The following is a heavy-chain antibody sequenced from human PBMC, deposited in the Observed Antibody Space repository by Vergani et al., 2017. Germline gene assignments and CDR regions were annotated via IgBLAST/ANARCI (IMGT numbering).Heavy chain of an antibody. CDR2: IKSDGSIT. J-gene: IGHJ5*01. D-gene: IGHD3-9*01. CDR1: GFSFNSYW. Sequence: DVHLAESGGGFFQPGGSLRLSCSASGFSFNSYWMHWVRQVPGRGLLWVSRIKSDGSITAYADSVKVRFTISRDNAQNTLYLQMNSLRVEDTGVYYCASARCIETCYMSNWLDSWGQGTLVTVSS. V-gene: IGHV3-74*03. CDR3: ASARCIETCYMSNWLDS.